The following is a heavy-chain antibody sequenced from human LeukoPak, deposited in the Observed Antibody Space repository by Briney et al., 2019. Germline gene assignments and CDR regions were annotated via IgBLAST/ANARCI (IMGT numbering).Heavy chain of an antibody. CDR3: ASTLVVPGEYYFDY. J-gene: IGHJ4*02. CDR2: IYHSGST. CDR1: GGSISSSNW. Sequence: SGTLSLTCAVSGGSISSSNWWSWVRPPPGKGLEWIGEIYHSGSTNYNPSLKSRVTISVDKSKNQFSLKLSSVTAADTVVYYCASTLVVPGEYYFDYWGQGTLVTVSS. V-gene: IGHV4-4*02. D-gene: IGHD2-2*01.